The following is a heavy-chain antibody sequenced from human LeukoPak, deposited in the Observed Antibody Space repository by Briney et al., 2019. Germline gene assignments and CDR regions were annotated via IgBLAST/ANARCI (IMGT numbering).Heavy chain of an antibody. CDR1: GGSISSYY. CDR2: IYYSGST. Sequence: SETLSLTCTVSGGSISSYYWSWIRQPPGKGLEWIGYIYYSGSTYYNPSLKSRVTISVDTSKNQFSLKLTSVTAADTAVYYCARGRDWFDPWGQGTLVTVSS. J-gene: IGHJ5*02. V-gene: IGHV4-59*08. CDR3: ARGRDWFDP.